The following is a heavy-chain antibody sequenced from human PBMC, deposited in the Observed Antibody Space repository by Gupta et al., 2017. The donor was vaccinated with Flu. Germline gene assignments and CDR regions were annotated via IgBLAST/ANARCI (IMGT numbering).Heavy chain of an antibody. Sequence: RQPPGKGLEWIGHAYYSGSTYYNPSLKSRVAMSVDTSKNQFSLKLTSVTATDTAVYYCAGSPVAIRRYWYFDLWGRGTLVTVSS. J-gene: IGHJ2*01. D-gene: IGHD6-19*01. CDR2: AYYSGST. V-gene: IGHV4-59*04. CDR3: AGSPVAIRRYWYFDL.